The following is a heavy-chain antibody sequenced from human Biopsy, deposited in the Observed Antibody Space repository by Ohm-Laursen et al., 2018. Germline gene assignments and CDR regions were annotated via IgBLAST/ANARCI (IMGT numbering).Heavy chain of an antibody. CDR1: GGSFSGYY. CDR3: ARGRGYCGGDCYPTYYYNYGMDV. V-gene: IGHV4-34*01. J-gene: IGHJ6*02. CDR2: INHSGST. Sequence: TLSLTWAVFGGSFSGYYWSWIRQPPGKGLEWIGEINHSGSTNNNPSLKSRVTISVDTSKNQFSLKVGSATAADTAVYYCARGRGYCGGDCYPTYYYNYGMDVWGQGTTVTVSS. D-gene: IGHD2-21*02.